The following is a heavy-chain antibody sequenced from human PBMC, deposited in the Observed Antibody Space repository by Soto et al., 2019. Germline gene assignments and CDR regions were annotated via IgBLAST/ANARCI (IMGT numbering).Heavy chain of an antibody. CDR3: ARVYYDFWRGPYYYYYMDV. V-gene: IGHV4-59*01. Sequence: SETLSLTCTVSGGSISSYYWIWIRQPPGKGLEWIGYIYYSGSTNYNPSLKSRVTISVDTSKNQFSLKLSSVTAADTAVYYCARVYYDFWRGPYYYYYMDVWGKGTTVTVSS. J-gene: IGHJ6*03. D-gene: IGHD3-3*01. CDR1: GGSISSYY. CDR2: IYYSGST.